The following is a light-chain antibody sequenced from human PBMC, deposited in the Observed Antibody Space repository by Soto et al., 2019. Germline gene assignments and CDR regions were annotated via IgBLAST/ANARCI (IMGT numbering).Light chain of an antibody. Sequence: EIVLTQSPATLSLSPGERATLSCRASESVSTYVAWHQQKPGKAPRLLIYDASNRATGIPARFSGSGSGTDFTLTISSLEPEDFAVYYCQQGSNWPPTFGQGTKLEIK. J-gene: IGKJ2*01. CDR1: ESVSTY. CDR3: QQGSNWPPT. V-gene: IGKV3-11*01. CDR2: DAS.